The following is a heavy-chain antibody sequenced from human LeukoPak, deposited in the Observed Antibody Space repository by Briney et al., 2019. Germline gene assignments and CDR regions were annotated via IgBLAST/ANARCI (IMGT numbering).Heavy chain of an antibody. CDR1: GGSFSGYY. CDR3: ARNNSGSGSYYGFDY. CDR2: INHSGST. D-gene: IGHD3-10*01. Sequence: SETLSLTCAVYGGSFSGYYWSWIRQPPGKGLEWIGEINHSGSTNYNPSLKSRVTISVDTSKNQFSLKLSSVTAADTAVYYCARNNSGSGSYYGFDYWGQGTLVTVSS. V-gene: IGHV4-34*01. J-gene: IGHJ4*02.